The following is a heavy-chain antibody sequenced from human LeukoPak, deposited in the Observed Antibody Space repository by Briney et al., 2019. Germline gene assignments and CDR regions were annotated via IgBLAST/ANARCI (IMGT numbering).Heavy chain of an antibody. J-gene: IGHJ4*02. CDR1: GFTFSDYY. CDR2: IYSNENP. Sequence: GGSLRLSCAASGFTFSDYYMSWIRQAPGKGLEWVSVIYSNENPYYADSVKGRFIISRDNSKNMLYLQINTLRVEDTAVYYCARESGFGELFPFSFDYWGQGTLVTVSS. V-gene: IGHV3-66*01. CDR3: ARESGFGELFPFSFDY. D-gene: IGHD3-10*01.